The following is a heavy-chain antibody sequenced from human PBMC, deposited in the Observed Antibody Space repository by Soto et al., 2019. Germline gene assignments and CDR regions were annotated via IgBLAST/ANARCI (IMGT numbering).Heavy chain of an antibody. V-gene: IGHV1-3*01. J-gene: IGHJ5*02. Sequence: ASVEVSCKASESTFSTYLVHWVRQVHGQGLEWMGWHNGYNGQTEYSQKFQGRVTITRDTSAKTAYLELRSLTSEDTAVYYCAGPHDRAGLGTWGQGTLVTVSS. CDR3: AGPHDRAGLGT. CDR2: HNGYNGQT. CDR1: ESTFSTYL. D-gene: IGHD1-1*01.